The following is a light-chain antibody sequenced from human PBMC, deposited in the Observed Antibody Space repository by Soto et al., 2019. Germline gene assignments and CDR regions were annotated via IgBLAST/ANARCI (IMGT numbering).Light chain of an antibody. J-gene: IGKJ1*01. CDR1: QRISTY. CDR3: QQGYSTPWT. CDR2: GSS. Sequence: DIQMTQSPSSLSASVGDRVTITCRASQRISTYLHWYQQKPGKAPNLLISGSSTLQSGVPSRFSGSGSRTHFTLTMSSLQPEDFASFYCQQGYSTPWTFGPGTKVEIK. V-gene: IGKV1-39*01.